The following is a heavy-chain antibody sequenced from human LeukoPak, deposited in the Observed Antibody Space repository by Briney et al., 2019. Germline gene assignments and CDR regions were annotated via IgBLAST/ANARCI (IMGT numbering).Heavy chain of an antibody. CDR3: ARAWGEDIAARPYYFDY. D-gene: IGHD6-6*01. V-gene: IGHV1-18*01. CDR2: ISAYNGNT. CDR1: GYTFTSYG. Sequence: ASVKVSCKASGYTFTSYGISWVRQAPGQGLEWMGWISAYNGNTNYAPKLQGRVTMTTDTPTSAAYMELRSLRSDDTAVYYCARAWGEDIAARPYYFDYWGQGSLVTVSS. J-gene: IGHJ4*02.